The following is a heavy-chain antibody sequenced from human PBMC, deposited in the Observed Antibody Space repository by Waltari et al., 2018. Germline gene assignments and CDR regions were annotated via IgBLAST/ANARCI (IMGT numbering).Heavy chain of an antibody. J-gene: IGHJ3*02. CDR3: ARRRGGSTYYQDDGFEI. Sequence: EVQLVQSGAEVKKPGESLKISCKGSGYSFFRHWIGWVRQRPGKGLEGTGVIYPGDSATRYSPSLQGHVSFSVDKSISAAFLQGSSLKASDTAMYYCARRRGGSTYYQDDGFEIWGQGTMVTVSS. CDR2: IYPGDSAT. V-gene: IGHV5-51*01. CDR1: GYSFFRHW. D-gene: IGHD3-22*01.